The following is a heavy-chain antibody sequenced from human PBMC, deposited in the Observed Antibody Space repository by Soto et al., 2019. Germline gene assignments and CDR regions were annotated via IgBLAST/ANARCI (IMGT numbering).Heavy chain of an antibody. D-gene: IGHD5-18*01. CDR1: GDSISTYY. J-gene: IGHJ4*02. CDR2: ISNSEST. CDR3: ARDIGPDTQLWFDY. V-gene: IGHV4-59*01. Sequence: SETLSLTCTVSGDSISTYYWSWIRQPPGKGLEWIGCISNSESTIYNPSLKSRVNIPNTNYNPSLKSRVTISVDTSKNQFSLKLGSVTAADTAVYYCARDIGPDTQLWFDYWGQGTLVTVSS.